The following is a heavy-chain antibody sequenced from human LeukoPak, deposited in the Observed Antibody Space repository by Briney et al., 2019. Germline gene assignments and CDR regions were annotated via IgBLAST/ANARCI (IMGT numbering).Heavy chain of an antibody. J-gene: IGHJ6*02. CDR3: ARDSRIGGGMDV. V-gene: IGHV3-30-3*01. CDR1: GFTFSSYA. D-gene: IGHD2-15*01. CDR2: ISYDGSNK. Sequence: GGSLRLSCAASGFTFSSYAMHWVRQAPGKGLEGVAVISYDGSNKYYADSVKGRFTISRDNSKNTLYLQMNSLRAEDTAVYYCARDSRIGGGMDVWGQGTTVTVSS.